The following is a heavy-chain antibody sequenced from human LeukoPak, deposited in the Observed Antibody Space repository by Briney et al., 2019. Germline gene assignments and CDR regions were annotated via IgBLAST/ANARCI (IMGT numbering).Heavy chain of an antibody. CDR1: GFTFNSYS. D-gene: IGHD3-16*01. CDR3: ARDPDHGAVDY. CDR2: IKEDGSAK. Sequence: GGSLRLSCAASGFTFNSYSMNWVRQAPGKGLEWVADIKEDGSAKYYVDSVKGRFTISRDNAKNSLYLQMNSLRVEDTAAYYCARDPDHGAVDYWGQGTLVTVSS. J-gene: IGHJ4*02. V-gene: IGHV3-7*01.